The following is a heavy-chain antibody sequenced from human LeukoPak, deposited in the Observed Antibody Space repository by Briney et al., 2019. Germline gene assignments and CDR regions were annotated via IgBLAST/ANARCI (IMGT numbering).Heavy chain of an antibody. CDR1: GYSISSGNY. J-gene: IGHJ3*02. CDR2: IYRSGST. Sequence: SETLSLTCAVSGYSISSGNYRGWIRPPPGKVLEWIGSIYRSGSTYYNPSLKSRVTISVDTAKNQFSLKLSSVTAADTAVYYCASSLPSPAGIWGQGTMVTVSS. CDR3: ASSLPSPAGI. V-gene: IGHV4-38-2*01.